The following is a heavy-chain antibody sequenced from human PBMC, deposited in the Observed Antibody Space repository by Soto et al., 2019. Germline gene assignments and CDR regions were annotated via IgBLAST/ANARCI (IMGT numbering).Heavy chain of an antibody. V-gene: IGHV4-59*01. CDR1: GVSISTYY. Sequence: QVQLQESGPGLVKPSETLSLTCTISGVSISTYYWSWIRQPPGKGLEWIGYIYYNGITNYNPSLKSRVAMSIDTSKNQFSLKLTSVTTADTAVYYCARVTLPSTLFGVCRDWYFDLWGRGTLVTVSS. D-gene: IGHD3-3*01. CDR3: ARVTLPSTLFGVCRDWYFDL. CDR2: IYYNGIT. J-gene: IGHJ2*01.